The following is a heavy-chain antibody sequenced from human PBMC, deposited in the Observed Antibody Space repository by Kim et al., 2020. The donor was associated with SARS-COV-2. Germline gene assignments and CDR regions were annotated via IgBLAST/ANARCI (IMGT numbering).Heavy chain of an antibody. CDR3: ASYDSSGYYYPNFDY. J-gene: IGHJ4*02. V-gene: IGHV1-69*01. Sequence: QKFQGRVTSTADESTSTAYMELSSLRSEDTAVYYCASYDSSGYYYPNFDYWGQGTLVTVSS. D-gene: IGHD3-22*01.